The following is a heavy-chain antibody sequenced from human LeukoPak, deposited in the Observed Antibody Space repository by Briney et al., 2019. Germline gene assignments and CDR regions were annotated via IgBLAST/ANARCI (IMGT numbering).Heavy chain of an antibody. Sequence: SGPALVKPTQTLTLTCTFSGFSLSTSGMRVSWIRQPPEKALEWLARIDWDDDKFYSTSLKTRLTISKDTYKNQVVLTMTNMDPVDTATYYCARLGIYGGKRDYFDYWGQGTLVTVSS. D-gene: IGHD5-12*01. J-gene: IGHJ4*02. CDR2: IDWDDDK. CDR1: GFSLSTSGMR. CDR3: ARLGIYGGKRDYFDY. V-gene: IGHV2-70*04.